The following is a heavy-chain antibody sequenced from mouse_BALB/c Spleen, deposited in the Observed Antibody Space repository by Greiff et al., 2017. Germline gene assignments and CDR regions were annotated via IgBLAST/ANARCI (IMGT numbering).Heavy chain of an antibody. CDR3: ARGRERGAWFAY. CDR2: IHPSDSET. J-gene: IGHJ3*01. Sequence: QVHVKQPGAELVRPGASVKLSCKASGYSFTSYWMNWVKQRPGQGLEWIGMIHPSDSETRLNQKFKDKATLTVDKSSSTAYMQLSSPTSEDSAVYYCARGRERGAWFAYWGQGTLVTVSA. V-gene: IGHV1-61*01. CDR1: GYSFTSYW.